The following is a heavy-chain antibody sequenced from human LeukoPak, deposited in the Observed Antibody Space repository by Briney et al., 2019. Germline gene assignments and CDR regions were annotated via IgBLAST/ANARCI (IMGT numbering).Heavy chain of an antibody. V-gene: IGHV4-59*01. CDR3: ARDRDGVAVAGTDY. D-gene: IGHD6-19*01. Sequence: SETLSLTCTVSGGSISSYYWSWIRQPPGKGLEWIGYIYYSGSTNYNPSLKSRLTISVDTSKNQFSLKLNSVTAADTAVYYCARDRDGVAVAGTDYWGQGTLVTVSS. CDR1: GGSISSYY. J-gene: IGHJ4*02. CDR2: IYYSGST.